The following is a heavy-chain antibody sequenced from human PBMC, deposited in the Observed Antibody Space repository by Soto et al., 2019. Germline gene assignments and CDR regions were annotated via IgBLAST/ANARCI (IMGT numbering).Heavy chain of an antibody. D-gene: IGHD6-13*01. CDR1: GYTFTSYT. CDR2: INAGNDNR. CDR3: ARVRGATAGASFDY. J-gene: IGHJ4*02. V-gene: IGHV1-3*01. Sequence: QVQRVQSGAEVKKPGASVKVSCKASGYTFTSYTIHWVRQAPGQRLEWMGWINAGNDNRKYSQKFQGRVTITRDTSASTAYLELYSLRPEDAAVYYCARVRGATAGASFDYWGQGTLVPVAS.